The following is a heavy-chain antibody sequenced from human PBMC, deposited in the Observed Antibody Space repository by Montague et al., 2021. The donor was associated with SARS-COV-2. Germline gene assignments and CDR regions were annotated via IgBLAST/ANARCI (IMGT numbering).Heavy chain of an antibody. CDR3: ARTNSGSYSGAFDI. CDR1: GFTFSSYS. CDR2: IPYDGSNK. V-gene: IGHV3-30*03. D-gene: IGHD1-26*01. Sequence: SLRLSCAASGFTFSSYSMNWVRQAPGKGLEWVAVIPYDGSNKYYADSVKGRFTISRDNSKNTLYLQMNSLRAEDTAVYYCARTNSGSYSGAFDIWGQGTMVTVSS. J-gene: IGHJ3*02.